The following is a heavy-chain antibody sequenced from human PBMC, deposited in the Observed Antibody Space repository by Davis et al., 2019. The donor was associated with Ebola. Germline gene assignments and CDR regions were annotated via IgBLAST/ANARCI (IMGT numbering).Heavy chain of an antibody. Sequence: ESLMISCAASGFTFNYAWMTWVRQAPGKGLEWVGRIKSKSDGGTADYAAPVRGRFTISRDDSKHTLYLQMNSLKTEDTAVYYCVKWSYARFDYWGQGTLVTVSS. CDR3: VKWSYARFDY. J-gene: IGHJ4*02. CDR2: IKSKSDGGTA. D-gene: IGHD1-26*01. CDR1: GFTFNYAW. V-gene: IGHV3-15*01.